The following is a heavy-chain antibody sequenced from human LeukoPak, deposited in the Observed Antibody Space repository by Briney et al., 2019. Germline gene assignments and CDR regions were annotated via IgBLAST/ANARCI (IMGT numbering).Heavy chain of an antibody. Sequence: GGSLRLSCAASGFTVSSNYMSWVRQAPGKGLERVSVIYSGGSTYYADSVKGRFTISRDNSKNTLYLQMNSLRAEDTAVYYCARDSDYYYGMDVWGQGTTVTVSS. CDR1: GFTVSSNY. CDR3: ARDSDYYYGMDV. J-gene: IGHJ6*02. V-gene: IGHV3-53*01. CDR2: IYSGGST.